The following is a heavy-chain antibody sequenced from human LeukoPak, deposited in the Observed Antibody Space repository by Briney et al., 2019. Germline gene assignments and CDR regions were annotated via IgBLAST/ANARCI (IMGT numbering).Heavy chain of an antibody. CDR1: GFTFSSYS. V-gene: IGHV3-48*04. Sequence: GGSLRLSCAASGFTFSSYSMNWVRQAPGKGLEWVSYISSSGSTIYYADSVKGRFTISRDNAKNSLYLQMNSLRAEDTAVYYCARYPLVGLDYWGQGTLVTVSS. CDR2: ISSSGSTI. J-gene: IGHJ4*02. CDR3: ARYPLVGLDY. D-gene: IGHD2-2*01.